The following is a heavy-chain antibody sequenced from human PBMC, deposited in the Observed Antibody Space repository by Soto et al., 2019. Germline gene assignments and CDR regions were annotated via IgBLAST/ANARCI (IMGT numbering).Heavy chain of an antibody. CDR2: IYHSGST. V-gene: IGHV4-4*02. CDR1: GVSISSSYW. J-gene: IGHJ4*02. D-gene: IGHD4-17*01. Sequence: QVQLQESGPGLVKPSGTLSLTCAVSGVSISSSYWWGWVRQPPGKGLEWIGEIYHSGSTNYNPSLKSRVTISIDKSKNQFSLKLSSVTAADTAVYYCARDPDGDIPINYWGQGTLVTVSS. CDR3: ARDPDGDIPINY.